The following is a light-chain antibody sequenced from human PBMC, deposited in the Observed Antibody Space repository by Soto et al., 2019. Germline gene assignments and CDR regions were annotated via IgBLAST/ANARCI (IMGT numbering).Light chain of an antibody. CDR3: VLYMGSGISWV. CDR2: STN. CDR1: SGSVSTSYY. J-gene: IGLJ3*02. V-gene: IGLV8-61*01. Sequence: QTVVTQEPSFSVSPGGTVTLTCGLSSGSVSTSYYPSWYQQTPGQAPRTLIYSTNTRSSGVPDRFSGSILGNKAALTITGAPADYGSDYYCVLYMGSGISWVFGGGTKLTVL.